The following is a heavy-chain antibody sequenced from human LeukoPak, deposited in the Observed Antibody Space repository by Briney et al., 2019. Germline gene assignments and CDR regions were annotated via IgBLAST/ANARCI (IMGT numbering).Heavy chain of an antibody. Sequence: GGSLRLSCAASGFVFSSYGMHWVRQAPGKGLEWVAFIRYDGSNKYYADSVKGRFTISRDNSKNTLYLQMNSLRAEDTAVYYCAKDQVKLELYAFDIWGQGTMVTVSS. CDR2: IRYDGSNK. CDR1: GFVFSSYG. D-gene: IGHD1-7*01. CDR3: AKDQVKLELYAFDI. J-gene: IGHJ3*02. V-gene: IGHV3-30*02.